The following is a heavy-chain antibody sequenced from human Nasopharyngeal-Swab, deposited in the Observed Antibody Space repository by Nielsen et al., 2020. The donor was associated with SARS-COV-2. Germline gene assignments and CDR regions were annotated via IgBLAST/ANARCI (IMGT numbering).Heavy chain of an antibody. CDR3: ARDRSGWYLDY. CDR2: ISYDGSNK. V-gene: IGHV3-30*04. D-gene: IGHD6-19*01. J-gene: IGHJ4*02. CDR1: GFTFNNNA. Sequence: GGSLRLSCLASGFTFNNNAMTWVRQAPGKGLEWVAVISYDGSNKYYADSVKGRFTISRDNSKNTLYLQMNSLRAEDTAVYYCARDRSGWYLDYWGQGTLVTVSS.